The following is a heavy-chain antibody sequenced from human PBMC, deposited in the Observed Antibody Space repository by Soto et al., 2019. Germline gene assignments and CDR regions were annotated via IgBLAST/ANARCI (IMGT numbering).Heavy chain of an antibody. Sequence: PSETLSLTCAVSGGSISSGGYSWSWIRQPPGKGLEWIGYIYHSGSTYYNPSLKSRVTISVDRSKNQFSLKLSSVTAADTAVYYCARGMESYDSGGYDSYTWFAPWGQGTLVTVSS. D-gene: IGHD3-22*01. CDR3: ARGMESYDSGGYDSYTWFAP. J-gene: IGHJ5*02. CDR2: IYHSGST. CDR1: GGSISSGGYS. V-gene: IGHV4-30-2*01.